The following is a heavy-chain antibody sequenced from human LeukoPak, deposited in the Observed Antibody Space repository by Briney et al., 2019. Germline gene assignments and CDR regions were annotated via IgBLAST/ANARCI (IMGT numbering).Heavy chain of an antibody. Sequence: GGSLRLSCAASGFTFSSYAMHWVRQAPGKGLEWVAVISYDGSNKYYADSVKGRFTISRDNSKNTLYLQMNSLRAEDTAVYYCARVAVRLVPAGGAFQHWGQGTLVTVSS. J-gene: IGHJ1*01. V-gene: IGHV3-30-3*01. CDR2: ISYDGSNK. CDR3: ARVAVRLVPAGGAFQH. CDR1: GFTFSSYA. D-gene: IGHD2-2*01.